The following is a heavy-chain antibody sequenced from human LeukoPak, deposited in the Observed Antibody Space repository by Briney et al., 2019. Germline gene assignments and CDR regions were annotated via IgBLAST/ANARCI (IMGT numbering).Heavy chain of an antibody. CDR3: ARAISAWSYFYYMDV. D-gene: IGHD6-19*01. V-gene: IGHV4-59*01. CDR2: IYYSGST. CDR1: GGSISSYY. J-gene: IGHJ6*03. Sequence: SETLSLTCTVSGGSISSYYWSWIRQPPGKGLEWIGYIYYSGSTNYNPSLKSRVTISVDTSKNQFSLKLRSVTAADTAVYYCARAISAWSYFYYMDVWGKGTTVTVSS.